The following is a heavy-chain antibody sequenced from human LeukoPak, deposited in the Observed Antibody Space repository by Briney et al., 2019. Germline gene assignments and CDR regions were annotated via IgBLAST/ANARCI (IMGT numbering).Heavy chain of an antibody. D-gene: IGHD5-18*01. Sequence: GGSLRLSCAASGFTFDDYAMHWVRQAPGKGLEWVSGISWNSGSIGYADSVKGRFTISRDNAKNSLYLQMNSLRAEDTALYYCAKDLRGYSFLGFDYWGQGTLVTVSS. CDR3: AKDLRGYSFLGFDY. V-gene: IGHV3-9*01. CDR2: ISWNSGSI. CDR1: GFTFDDYA. J-gene: IGHJ4*02.